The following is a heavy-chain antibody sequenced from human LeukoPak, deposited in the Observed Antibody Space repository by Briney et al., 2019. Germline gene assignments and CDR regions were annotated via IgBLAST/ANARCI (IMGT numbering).Heavy chain of an antibody. CDR2: IIPIFGTA. V-gene: IGHV1-69*13. CDR3: AREWDTVVTRTYAFDI. J-gene: IGHJ3*02. Sequence: SVKVSCKASGGTFSSYAISWVRQAPGQGLEWMGGIIPIFGTANYAQKFQGRVTITADESTSTAYMELSSLRSEDTAVYYCAREWDTVVTRTYAFDIWGQGTMVTVSS. D-gene: IGHD4-23*01. CDR1: GGTFSSYA.